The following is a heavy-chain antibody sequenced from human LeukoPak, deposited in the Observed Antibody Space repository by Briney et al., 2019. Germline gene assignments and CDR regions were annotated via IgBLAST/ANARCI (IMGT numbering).Heavy chain of an antibody. CDR1: GFTVSSNY. Sequence: GGSLRLSCAASGFTVSSNYMSWVRQAPGKGLEWVSAIYSGGSTYYADSVKGRFTISRDNSKNTLYLQMNSLRAEDTAVYYCARGGVYSSSWYFWWGQGTLVTVSS. CDR2: IYSGGST. D-gene: IGHD6-13*01. J-gene: IGHJ4*02. V-gene: IGHV3-53*01. CDR3: ARGGVYSSSWYFW.